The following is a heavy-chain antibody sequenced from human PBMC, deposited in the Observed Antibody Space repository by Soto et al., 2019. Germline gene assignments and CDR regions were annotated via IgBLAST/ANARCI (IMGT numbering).Heavy chain of an antibody. CDR2: ISWNSGSI. J-gene: IGHJ6*02. D-gene: IGHD5-18*01. CDR3: AKEDSYGRNYYYYGMDV. CDR1: GFTVDDYA. V-gene: IGHV3-9*01. Sequence: GGSLRLSCAASGFTVDDYAMHWVRQAPGKGLEWVSGISWNSGSIGYADSVKGRFTISRDNAKNSLYLQMNSLRAEDTALYYCAKEDSYGRNYYYYGMDVWGQGTTVTVS.